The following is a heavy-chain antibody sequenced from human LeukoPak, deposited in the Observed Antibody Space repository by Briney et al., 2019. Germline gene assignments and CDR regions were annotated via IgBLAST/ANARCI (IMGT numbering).Heavy chain of an antibody. CDR2: IYPGDSDT. D-gene: IGHD3-22*01. J-gene: IGHJ4*02. V-gene: IGHV5-51*01. CDR3: AVYDSSGYSQYTFDY. Sequence: GESLKISCKGSGYSFTSYWIGWVRQMPGKGLECMGIIYPGDSDTRYSPSFQGQVTISADKSISTAYLQWSSLKASDTAMYYCAVYDSSGYSQYTFDYWGQGTLVTVSS. CDR1: GYSFTSYW.